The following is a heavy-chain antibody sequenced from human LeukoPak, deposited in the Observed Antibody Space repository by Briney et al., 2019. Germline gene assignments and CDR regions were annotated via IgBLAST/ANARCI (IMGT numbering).Heavy chain of an antibody. CDR2: IKQDGSEK. D-gene: IGHD6-13*01. V-gene: IGHV3-7*01. J-gene: IGHJ4*02. CDR1: GFTFSDYY. CDR3: AREISSWYEYYLDY. Sequence: PGGSLRLSCAASGFTFSDYYMSWVRQAPGKGLEWVANIKQDGSEKYYVDSVKGRFTISRDNAKNSLYLQMNSLRAEDTAVYYCAREISSWYEYYLDYWGQGTLVTVSS.